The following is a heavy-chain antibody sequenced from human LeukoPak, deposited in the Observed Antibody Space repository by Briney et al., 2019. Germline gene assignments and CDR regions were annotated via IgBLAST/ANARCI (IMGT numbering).Heavy chain of an antibody. Sequence: SETLSLTCAVYGGSFSGYYWSWIRQPPGKGLEWIGEINHSGSANYNPSLKSRVTISVDTSKNQFSLKLSSVTAADTAVYYCARERRIAAGVVDYWGQGTLVTVSS. CDR2: INHSGSA. J-gene: IGHJ4*02. CDR1: GGSFSGYY. V-gene: IGHV4-34*01. D-gene: IGHD6-13*01. CDR3: ARERRIAAGVVDY.